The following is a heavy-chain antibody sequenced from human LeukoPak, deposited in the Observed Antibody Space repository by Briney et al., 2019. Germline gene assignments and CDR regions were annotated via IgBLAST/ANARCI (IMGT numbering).Heavy chain of an antibody. D-gene: IGHD1-1*01. CDR3: ARVSGTGTDAFDI. V-gene: IGHV4-59*01. Sequence: SETLSLTCTVSGGSISSYYWSWIRQPPGKGLEWIGYIYYSGSTNYNPSLKSRVTISVDTSKNQFSLKLSPVTAADTAVYYCARVSGTGTDAFDIWGQGTMVTVSS. J-gene: IGHJ3*02. CDR2: IYYSGST. CDR1: GGSISSYY.